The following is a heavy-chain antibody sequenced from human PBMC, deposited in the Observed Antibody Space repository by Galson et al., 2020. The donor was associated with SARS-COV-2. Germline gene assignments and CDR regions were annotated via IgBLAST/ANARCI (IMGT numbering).Heavy chain of an antibody. J-gene: IGHJ4*02. D-gene: IGHD5-12*01. Sequence: PGGSLRLSCAASGFRFSRNWMSWVRQAPGKGLQWVAKIKQDGSDRYYVDSVKGRFTISSDYAENSVYLQMNNLRDDDTAVYYCARDEDGYNDFWGQGTLVAVSS. CDR3: ARDEDGYNDF. CDR2: IKQDGSDR. V-gene: IGHV3-7*01. CDR1: GFRFSRNW.